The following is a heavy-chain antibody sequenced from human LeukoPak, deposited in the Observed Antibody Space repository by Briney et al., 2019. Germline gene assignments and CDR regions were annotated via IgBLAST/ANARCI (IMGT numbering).Heavy chain of an antibody. Sequence: ASVKVSCKASGYTFTSYDINWVRQATGQGLEWMGWMNPNSGNTGYAQKFQGRVTITRNTSVSTAYMELSSLRSEDTAVYYCARGVRGYTIFGVVIISYYFDYWGQGTLVTVSS. J-gene: IGHJ4*02. CDR1: GYTFTSYD. V-gene: IGHV1-8*03. D-gene: IGHD3-3*01. CDR2: MNPNSGNT. CDR3: ARGVRGYTIFGVVIISYYFDY.